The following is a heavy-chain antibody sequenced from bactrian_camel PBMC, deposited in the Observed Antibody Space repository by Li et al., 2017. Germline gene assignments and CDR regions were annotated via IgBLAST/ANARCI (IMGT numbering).Heavy chain of an antibody. CDR2: IYSDGSYT. V-gene: IGHV3S7*01. CDR1: GFAFSLST. CDR3: ATYVPFGY. Sequence: HVQLVESGGGVVQPGGSLRLSCAASGFAFSLSTMSWVRQAPGKGLEWVSGIYSDGSYTYYLDSVKGRFTISRDNAKNTLYLQMNSLKSEDTALYYCATYVPFGYWGQGTQVTVS. J-gene: IGHJ6*01.